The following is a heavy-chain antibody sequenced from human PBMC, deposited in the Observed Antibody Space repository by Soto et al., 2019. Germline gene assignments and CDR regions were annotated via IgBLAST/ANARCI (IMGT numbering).Heavy chain of an antibody. CDR2: VNHSGET. Sequence: SETLSLTCGVYGGSFRNYYWIWVRQPPGKGLEWIGAVNHSGETTYKPSVQSRITISLDTSNNTFYLQMTTLTAADTAMYFCPRADRVPRSCFDPWGQGTQVTVSS. CDR1: GGSFRNYY. J-gene: IGHJ5*02. V-gene: IGHV4-34*10. CDR3: PRADRVPRSCFDP.